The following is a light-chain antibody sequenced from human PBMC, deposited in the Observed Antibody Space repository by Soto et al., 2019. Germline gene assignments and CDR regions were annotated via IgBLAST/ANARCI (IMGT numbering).Light chain of an antibody. CDR1: QSVSSSY. Sequence: EIVLTQSPGTLSLSPGERATLSCRASQSVSSSYLAWYQQKPGQAPRLLIYGASSRATGIPDRFSGSGSGTDFTLTISRLEPEDCAVYYCQQYNHWPPLTFGGGTKVEF. V-gene: IGKV3-20*01. CDR3: QQYNHWPPLT. CDR2: GAS. J-gene: IGKJ4*01.